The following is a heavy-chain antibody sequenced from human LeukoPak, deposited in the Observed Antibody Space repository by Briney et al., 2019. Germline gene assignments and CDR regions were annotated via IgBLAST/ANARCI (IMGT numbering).Heavy chain of an antibody. D-gene: IGHD2-15*01. Sequence: GGSLRLSCAASRFTFSSYAMSWVRQAPGKGLEWVSAISASGGSTYYADSVKGRFTISRDNAKNSLYLQMNSLRAEDTAVYYCARREVLYCSGGSCYSYGSYYYYGMDVWGQGTTVTVSS. CDR1: RFTFSSYA. J-gene: IGHJ6*02. V-gene: IGHV3-23*01. CDR2: ISASGGST. CDR3: ARREVLYCSGGSCYSYGSYYYYGMDV.